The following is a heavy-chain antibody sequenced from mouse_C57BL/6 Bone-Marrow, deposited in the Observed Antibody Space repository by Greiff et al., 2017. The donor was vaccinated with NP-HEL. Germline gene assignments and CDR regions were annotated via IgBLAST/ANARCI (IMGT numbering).Heavy chain of an antibody. V-gene: IGHV14-3*01. CDR1: GFNIKNTY. CDR3: ARARWGLLEYFDV. J-gene: IGHJ1*03. Sequence: EVKLQESVAELVRPGASVKLSCTASGFNIKNTYMHWVKQRPEQGLEWIGRIDPANGNTKYAPKFQGKATITADTSSNTAYLQLSSLTSEDTAIYYCARARWGLLEYFDVWGTGTTVTVSS. CDR2: IDPANGNT. D-gene: IGHD2-3*01.